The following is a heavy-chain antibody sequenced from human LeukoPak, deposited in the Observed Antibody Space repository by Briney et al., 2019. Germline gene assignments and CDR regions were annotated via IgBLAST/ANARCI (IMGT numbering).Heavy chain of an antibody. Sequence: PSETLSLTCTVSGGSISSYYWSWIRQPAGKGLEWSGRIYTSGSTNYNPSLKSRVTMSVDTSKNQFSLKLSSVTAADTAVYYCARGCSSTSCYYDDWFDPWGQGTLVTVSS. J-gene: IGHJ5*02. CDR2: IYTSGST. D-gene: IGHD2-2*01. V-gene: IGHV4-4*07. CDR1: GGSISSYY. CDR3: ARGCSSTSCYYDDWFDP.